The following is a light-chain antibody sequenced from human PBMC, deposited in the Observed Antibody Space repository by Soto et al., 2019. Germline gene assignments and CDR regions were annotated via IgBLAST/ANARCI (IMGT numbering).Light chain of an antibody. J-gene: IGKJ4*01. V-gene: IGKV3-20*01. CDR1: QSVSSY. CDR3: QQYGSSPLT. CDR2: DAS. Sequence: EIVLSQSPATLSLSPGERATLFCRASQSVSSYLAWYQQKPGQAPRLLIYDASSRATGIPDKFIGSGSGSDFTLTISRLEPEDFAVYYCQQYGSSPLTFGGGTKVDI.